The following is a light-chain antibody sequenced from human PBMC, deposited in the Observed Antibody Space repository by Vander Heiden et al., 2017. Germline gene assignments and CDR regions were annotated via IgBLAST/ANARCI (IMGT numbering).Light chain of an antibody. Sequence: DFQMTQSPPSLSASVGDRVTITCRASQNIRNYLNWYQKKPGEAPTVLIFAASTLNSGVPSRFSGSGSGTDFTLTISGLQPEDSATDYCQQTYNTVWTFGQGTKVEV. J-gene: IGKJ1*01. CDR3: QQTYNTVWT. CDR2: AAS. CDR1: QNIRNY. V-gene: IGKV1-39*01.